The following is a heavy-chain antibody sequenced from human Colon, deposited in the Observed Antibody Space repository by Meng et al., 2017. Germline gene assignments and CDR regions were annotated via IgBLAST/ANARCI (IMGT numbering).Heavy chain of an antibody. J-gene: IGHJ4*02. D-gene: IGHD5-18*01. Sequence: GSLRLSCGVYGGSFSGYHWTWIRQPPGKGLEWIGEINHSGSTNYNPSLKSRVTISVDTSKNQLSLNLSSVNAADTAVYYCARVGYIYYFDYWGQGTLFTVSS. V-gene: IGHV4-34*01. CDR3: ARVGYIYYFDY. CDR2: INHSGST. CDR1: GGSFSGYH.